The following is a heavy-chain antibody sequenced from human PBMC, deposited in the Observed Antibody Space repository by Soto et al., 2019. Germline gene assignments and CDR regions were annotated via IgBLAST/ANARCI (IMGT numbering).Heavy chain of an antibody. J-gene: IGHJ4*02. CDR3: ARGVHYDSSGYYYFY. D-gene: IGHD3-22*01. CDR2: IIPMFGTA. Sequence: SVRVSCKASGGTFNIYAISWVRQAPGHGLEWMGGIIPMFGTANYAQKFQGRVTITADESTSTAYMELRSLRSEDTAVYYCARGVHYDSSGYYYFYWGQGTLVTVS. V-gene: IGHV1-69*13. CDR1: GGTFNIYA.